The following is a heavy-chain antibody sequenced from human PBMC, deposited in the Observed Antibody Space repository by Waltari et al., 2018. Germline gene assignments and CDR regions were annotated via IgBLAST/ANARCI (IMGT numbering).Heavy chain of an antibody. V-gene: IGHV4-59*01. CDR3: ASALTGRAWFDP. CDR2: VSYSRSS. J-gene: IGHJ5*02. Sequence: VQLQESGPGMVKPSETLCLPCTASAGSIRNFYWSWLRQPPGKGPAYIGYVSYSRSSNHTPALKRRATISVDPSKTQFSLRLNSVTAAATAVYYCASALTGRAWFDPWGQRTLVTVSS. CDR1: AGSIRNFY. D-gene: IGHD3-10*01.